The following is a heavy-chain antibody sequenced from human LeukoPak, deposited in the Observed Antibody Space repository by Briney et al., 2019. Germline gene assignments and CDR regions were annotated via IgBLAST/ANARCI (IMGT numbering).Heavy chain of an antibody. V-gene: IGHV4-30-2*01. CDR1: GGSISSGGYY. J-gene: IGHJ4*02. D-gene: IGHD3-3*01. CDR2: IYHSGST. Sequence: SQTLSLTCTVSGGSISSGGYYWSWIRQPPGKGLEWIGYIYHSGSTYYNPSLKSRVTISVDRSKNQFSLKLSSVTAADTAVYYCARRSITIFDYWGQGTLVTVSS. CDR3: ARRSITIFDY.